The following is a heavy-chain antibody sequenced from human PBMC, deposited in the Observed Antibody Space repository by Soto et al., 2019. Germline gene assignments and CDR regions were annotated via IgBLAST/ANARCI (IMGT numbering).Heavy chain of an antibody. CDR3: ARRMKRGTSDWIQIDY. Sequence: GPTLVNPTHPLTLTCTVSGFALTTTGMCVTCIRQPPGKAPECHALIEWGDDKNYSTSLMTSLTLSKDTSKNQVVLRMTNMDPVDTGTSNGARRMKRGTSDWIQIDYWGQGTLVTVSS. D-gene: IGHD3-9*01. V-gene: IGHV2-70*01. CDR1: GFALTTTGMC. J-gene: IGHJ4*02. CDR2: IEWGDDK.